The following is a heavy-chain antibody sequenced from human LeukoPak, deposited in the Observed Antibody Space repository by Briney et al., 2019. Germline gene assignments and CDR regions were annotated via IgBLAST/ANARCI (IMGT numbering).Heavy chain of an antibody. V-gene: IGHV3-7*01. CDR2: IKQDGSEK. Sequence: GGSLRLSCAASGFTFSSYWMSWVRQAPGKGLEWVANIKQDGSEKYYVDSVKGRFTISRDNAKNSLYLQMNSLRAEDTAVYYCARPPYPYSSSWFYFDYWGQGTLVTVSS. J-gene: IGHJ4*02. CDR3: ARPPYPYSSSWFYFDY. CDR1: GFTFSSYW. D-gene: IGHD6-13*01.